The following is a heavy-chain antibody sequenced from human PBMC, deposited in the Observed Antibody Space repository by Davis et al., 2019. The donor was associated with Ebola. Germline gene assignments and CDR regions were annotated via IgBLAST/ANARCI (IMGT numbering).Heavy chain of an antibody. J-gene: IGHJ6*02. CDR1: GYTLTELS. D-gene: IGHD3-16*01. V-gene: IGHV1-24*01. CDR2: FDPEDGET. Sequence: AASVKVSCKVSGYTLTELSMHWVRQAPGTGLEWMGGFDPEDGETIYAQKFQGRVTMTEDTSTDTAYMELSSLRSEDTAVYYCATVGDYTQSYYYYGMDVWSQGTTVTVSS. CDR3: ATVGDYTQSYYYYGMDV.